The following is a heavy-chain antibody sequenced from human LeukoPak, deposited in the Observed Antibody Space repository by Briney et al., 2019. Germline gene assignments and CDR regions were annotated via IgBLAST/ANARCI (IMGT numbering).Heavy chain of an antibody. CDR3: ARDSSGYLGYFDY. J-gene: IGHJ4*02. CDR1: GGSISSYY. Sequence: SETLSLTCTVSGGSISSYYWNWIRQPPGKGLEWIGYIYTSESTNYTPSLKSRVTISVDTSKKQFSLNLSSVTAADTAVYYCARDSSGYLGYFDYWGQGTLVTVSS. CDR2: IYTSEST. D-gene: IGHD3-22*01. V-gene: IGHV4-4*09.